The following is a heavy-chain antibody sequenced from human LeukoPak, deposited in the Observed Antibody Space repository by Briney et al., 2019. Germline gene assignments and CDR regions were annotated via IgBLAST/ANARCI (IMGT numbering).Heavy chain of an antibody. CDR3: ARDRSTYYYDSSGYIS. V-gene: IGHV3-53*01. Sequence: GGSLRLSCAASGFTFSSYSMNWVRQAPGKGLEWVSVIYSGGSTYYADSVKGRFTISRDNSKNTLYLQMNSLRAEDTAVYYCARDRSTYYYDSSGYISWGQGTLVTVSS. J-gene: IGHJ4*02. CDR1: GFTFSSYS. CDR2: IYSGGST. D-gene: IGHD3-22*01.